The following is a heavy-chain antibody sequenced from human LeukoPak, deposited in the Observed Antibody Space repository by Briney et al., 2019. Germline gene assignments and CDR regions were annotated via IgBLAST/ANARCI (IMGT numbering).Heavy chain of an antibody. Sequence: GGSLRLSCAASGFTFSSYAMSWVRQAPGKGLEWVSSISSSSSYIYYADSVKGRFTISRDNSKNTLYLQMNSLRAEDTAVYYCAKDGEAYCGGDCSGYYFDYWGQGTLVTVSS. D-gene: IGHD2-21*02. CDR2: ISSSSSYI. J-gene: IGHJ4*02. V-gene: IGHV3-21*01. CDR1: GFTFSSYA. CDR3: AKDGEAYCGGDCSGYYFDY.